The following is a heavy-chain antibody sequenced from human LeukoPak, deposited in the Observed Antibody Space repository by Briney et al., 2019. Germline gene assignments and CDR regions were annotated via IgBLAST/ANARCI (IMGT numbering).Heavy chain of an antibody. CDR2: IKQGGSEK. V-gene: IGHV3-7*01. CDR3: ATRRGGYYYDSSGYYFDY. D-gene: IGHD3-22*01. J-gene: IGHJ4*02. CDR1: GFTFSSYW. Sequence: GGSLRLSCAASGFTFSSYWMSWVRQAPGKGLEWVANIKQGGSEKYYVDSVKGRFTISRDNAKNSLYLQMNSLRAEDTAVYYCATRRGGYYYDSSGYYFDYWGQGTLVTVSS.